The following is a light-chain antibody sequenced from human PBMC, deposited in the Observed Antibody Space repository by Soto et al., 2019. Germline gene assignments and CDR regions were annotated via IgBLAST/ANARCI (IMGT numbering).Light chain of an antibody. CDR1: QSISSW. CDR2: KAS. J-gene: IGKJ1*01. Sequence: DIQMTQSPSTLSASVGDRVTITCRASQSISSWLAWYQQKPGKATKLLIYKASSLESGVPSRFSGSGSGTEFTITISSLQPDDFATYYCQQYNSLTCTFGQGTKVEIK. V-gene: IGKV1-5*03. CDR3: QQYNSLTCT.